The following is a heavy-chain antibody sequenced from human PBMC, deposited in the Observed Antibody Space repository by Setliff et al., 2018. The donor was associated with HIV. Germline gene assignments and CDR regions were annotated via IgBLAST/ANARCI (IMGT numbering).Heavy chain of an antibody. CDR1: GITFSRYA. CDR3: ARASYYYDSSGWVDY. CDR2: ISSSSSYT. J-gene: IGHJ4*02. Sequence: TGGSLRLSCAASGITFSRYAMHWIRQAPGKGLEWVSYISSSSSYTNYADSVKGRFTISRDNAKNSLYLQMNSLRAEDTAVYYCARASYYYDSSGWVDYWGQGTLVTVSS. V-gene: IGHV3-11*03. D-gene: IGHD3-22*01.